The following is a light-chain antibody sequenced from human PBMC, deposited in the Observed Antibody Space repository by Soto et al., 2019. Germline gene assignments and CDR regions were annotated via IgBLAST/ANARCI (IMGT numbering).Light chain of an antibody. CDR1: QSVSSL. CDR3: QHYNSYSEA. CDR2: GAS. J-gene: IGKJ1*01. Sequence: EVVMTQSPATLSVSPGERATLSCRASQSVSSLLAWYQQKPGQAPRLLIYGASTRATGIPDRFSASGSGTEFALTISSLQPDDFATYYCQHYNSYSEAFGQGTKVELK. V-gene: IGKV3-15*01.